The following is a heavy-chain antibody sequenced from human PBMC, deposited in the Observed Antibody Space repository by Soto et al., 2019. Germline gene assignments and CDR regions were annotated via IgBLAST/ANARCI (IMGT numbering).Heavy chain of an antibody. D-gene: IGHD2-15*01. CDR3: AKSVDVVVAATDY. CDR1: GFTFSSYA. CDR2: ISGSGGST. J-gene: IGHJ4*02. Sequence: GESLKISCAASGFTFSSYAMSWVRQAPGKGLEWVSAISGSGGSTYYADSVKGRFTISRDNSRNTLYLQMNSLRAEDTAVYYCAKSVDVVVAATDYWGQGTLVTVSS. V-gene: IGHV3-23*01.